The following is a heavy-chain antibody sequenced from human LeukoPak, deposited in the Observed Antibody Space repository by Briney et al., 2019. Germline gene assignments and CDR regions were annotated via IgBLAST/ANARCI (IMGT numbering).Heavy chain of an antibody. CDR3: ARQNWGEPTNFDY. J-gene: IGHJ4*02. CDR2: IYPGDSDT. CDR1: DSRFTSYW. Sequence: GASLKISSKGSDSRFTSYWFGWVRRLPGKGLEWMGIIYPGDSDTRYSPSFQGQVTISADKSISTAYLQWSSLKASDTAMYYCARQNWGEPTNFDYWGQGTLVTVSS. V-gene: IGHV5-51*01. D-gene: IGHD7-27*01.